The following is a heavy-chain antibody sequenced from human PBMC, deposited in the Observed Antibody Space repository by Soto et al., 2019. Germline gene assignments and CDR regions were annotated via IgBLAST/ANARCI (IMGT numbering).Heavy chain of an antibody. J-gene: IGHJ4*02. CDR2: IRYDGSNI. Sequence: GGALRLSCAASGSIFRGDAMHLVRQAPGKGLEWVAVIRYDGSNINYADSVMGRFTISRDNSKNTLYLEMNSLRAEDTAVYYCARDGIGSTTFRGYIDYWGRGNLVTAPQ. D-gene: IGHD2-2*01. CDR1: GSIFRGDA. V-gene: IGHV3-33*01. CDR3: ARDGIGSTTFRGYIDY.